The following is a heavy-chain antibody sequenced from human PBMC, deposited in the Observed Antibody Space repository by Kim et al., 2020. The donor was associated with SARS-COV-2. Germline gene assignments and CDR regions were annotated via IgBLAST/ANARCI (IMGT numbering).Heavy chain of an antibody. D-gene: IGHD2-21*02. Sequence: GGSLRLSCAASGFTFGNSAMSWVRQAPGKGLEWVSGIFGSGSGTYYADSVKGRFTISRDNSQSTLYLQVDNLRAEDTAVYYCARHLHFTTVTFYWYFDLWGRGTLVTVSS. CDR1: GFTFGNSA. V-gene: IGHV3-23*01. CDR3: ARHLHFTTVTFYWYFDL. CDR2: IFGSGSGT. J-gene: IGHJ2*01.